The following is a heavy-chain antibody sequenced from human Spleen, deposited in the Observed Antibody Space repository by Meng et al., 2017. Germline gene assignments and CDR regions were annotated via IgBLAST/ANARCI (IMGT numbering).Heavy chain of an antibody. CDR3: ATGAAAADH. CDR2: IETKSEGGTA. J-gene: IGHJ4*02. Sequence: GLLVGSGGGLVKPGGSLRLSCVASGVSFTEAWMSWVRQAPGKGLEWVGRIETKSEGGTADYAAPVKGRFSISRDDSKNTLYLQMNTLISEDTGVYFCATGAAAADHWGQGTLVTVSS. D-gene: IGHD6-13*01. V-gene: IGHV3-15*04. CDR1: GVSFTEAW.